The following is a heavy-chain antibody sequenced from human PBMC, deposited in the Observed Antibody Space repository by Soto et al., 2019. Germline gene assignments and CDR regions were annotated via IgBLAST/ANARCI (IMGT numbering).Heavy chain of an antibody. CDR2: IIPIFGTA. J-gene: IGHJ6*02. CDR3: ARHSSSKWLVPPFRYCYYGMDV. CDR1: GGTFSSYA. V-gene: IGHV1-69*13. Sequence: SVKVSCKASGGTFSSYAISWVRQAPGQGLEWMGGIIPIFGTANYAQKFQGRVTITADESTSTAYMELSSLRSEDTAVYYCARHSSSKWLVPPFRYCYYGMDVWGQGTTVTVSS. D-gene: IGHD6-19*01.